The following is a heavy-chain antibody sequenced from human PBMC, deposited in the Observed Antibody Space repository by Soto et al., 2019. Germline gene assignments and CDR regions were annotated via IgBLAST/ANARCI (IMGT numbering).Heavy chain of an antibody. CDR1: GFTFSSYA. D-gene: IGHD2-15*01. V-gene: IGHV3-23*01. J-gene: IGHJ5*02. Sequence: GGSLRLSCAASGFTFSSYAMSWVRQAPGKGLEGVSAISGSGGSTYYADSVKGRFTITRDNSKNTLYLQMNSLRAEDTAVYYCAKDKVVAATPNWFDPWGQGTLVTVSS. CDR3: AKDKVVAATPNWFDP. CDR2: ISGSGGST.